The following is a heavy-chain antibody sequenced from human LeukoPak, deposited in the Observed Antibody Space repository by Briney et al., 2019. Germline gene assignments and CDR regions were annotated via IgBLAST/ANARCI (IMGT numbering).Heavy chain of an antibody. D-gene: IGHD2-2*01. V-gene: IGHV3-15*01. Sequence: GGSLRLSCAASGFTFSDYYMSWVRQAPGKGLEWVGRIKSKTDGGTTDYAAPVKGRFTISRDDSKNTLYLQMNSLKTEDTAVYYCTTDETYQFDYWGQGTLVTVSS. J-gene: IGHJ4*02. CDR2: IKSKTDGGTT. CDR1: GFTFSDYY. CDR3: TTDETYQFDY.